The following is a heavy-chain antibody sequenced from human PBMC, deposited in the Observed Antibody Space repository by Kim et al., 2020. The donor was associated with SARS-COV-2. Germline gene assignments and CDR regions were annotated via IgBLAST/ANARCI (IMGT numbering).Heavy chain of an antibody. Sequence: GGSLRLSCTASGLSFDDSAMNWVRQAPGKGLEWVAVITNNGRNKDYADSVKGRFSISRDNSESTLSLQMNSLRVEDTAVYYCARGNYYESVSLSDYYNGMDVWGQRTTVTVSS. V-gene: IGHV3-30-3*01. J-gene: IGHJ6*02. D-gene: IGHD3-10*01. CDR1: GLSFDDSA. CDR2: ITNNGRNK. CDR3: ARGNYYESVSLSDYYNGMDV.